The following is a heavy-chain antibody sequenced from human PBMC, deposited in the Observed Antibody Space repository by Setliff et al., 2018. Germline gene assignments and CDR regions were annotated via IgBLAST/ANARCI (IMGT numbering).Heavy chain of an antibody. CDR3: ARGLRGRGYFDY. J-gene: IGHJ4*02. CDR1: GGSITTTSYY. D-gene: IGHD4-17*01. CDR2: FYYLGSP. V-gene: IGHV4-39*01. Sequence: SETLSLTCTVSGGSITTTSYYWGWVRQPPGKGLEWIGTFYYLGSPFYNPSLKSRVTISADTSKNQFSLSLTSVTAADTAVYYCARGLRGRGYFDYWGQGTLVTVSS.